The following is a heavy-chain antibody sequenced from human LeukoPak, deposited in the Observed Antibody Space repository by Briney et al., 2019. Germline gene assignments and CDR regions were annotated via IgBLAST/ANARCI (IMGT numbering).Heavy chain of an antibody. V-gene: IGHV3-33*08. CDR2: IRYDGSNK. D-gene: IGHD3-22*01. CDR1: GFTFSSYD. J-gene: IGHJ4*02. Sequence: PGGSLRLSCAASGFTFSSYDMHWVRQAPGKGLEWVAVIRYDGSNKYYADSVKGRFTISRDNAKNSLYLQMNSLRAEDTAVYYCARCTYYYDSSGYYGHTYFDYWGQGTLVTVSS. CDR3: ARCTYYYDSSGYYGHTYFDY.